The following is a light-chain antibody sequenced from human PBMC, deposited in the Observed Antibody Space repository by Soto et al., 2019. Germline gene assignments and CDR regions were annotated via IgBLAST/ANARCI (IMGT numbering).Light chain of an antibody. CDR3: QQYNNWPT. J-gene: IGKJ1*01. CDR1: QRIGPY. V-gene: IGKV1-39*01. CDR2: AAT. Sequence: DIQMTHSPSSLSASVGDSVTITCRASQRIGPYVNWYQQKPGKPPKLLISAATNLEDGVPSRFGGSGSGTEFTLTISSLQSEDFAVYYCQQYNNWPTFGQGTKVDIK.